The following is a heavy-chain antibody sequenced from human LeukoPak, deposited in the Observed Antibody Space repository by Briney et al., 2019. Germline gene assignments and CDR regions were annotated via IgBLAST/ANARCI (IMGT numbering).Heavy chain of an antibody. V-gene: IGHV3-30*18. Sequence: GRSPRLSCAASGFSFISYGMHWVRQAPGKGLEWVAVISYDGSNKYYADSVKGRFTISRDNSKNTLYLQMNSLRAEDTAVYYCAKDNNGAAAGIIPGGFDIWGQGTMVTVSS. CDR1: GFSFISYG. CDR2: ISYDGSNK. CDR3: AKDNNGAAAGIIPGGFDI. D-gene: IGHD6-13*01. J-gene: IGHJ3*02.